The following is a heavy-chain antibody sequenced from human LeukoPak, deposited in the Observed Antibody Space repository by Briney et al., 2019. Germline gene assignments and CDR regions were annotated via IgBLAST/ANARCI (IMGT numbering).Heavy chain of an antibody. J-gene: IGHJ6*03. Sequence: SETRSLTCTVYGGSISSYYWSWIRQPPGKGLEWIGYIYYSGSSNYNPSLKSRVTISVDTSKNQFSLKLSSVTAADTAVYYCARAHRYYYDSSYYYYYMDVWGKGTTVTVSS. CDR3: ARAHRYYYDSSYYYYYMDV. CDR2: IYYSGSS. V-gene: IGHV4-59*01. D-gene: IGHD3-22*01. CDR1: GGSISSYY.